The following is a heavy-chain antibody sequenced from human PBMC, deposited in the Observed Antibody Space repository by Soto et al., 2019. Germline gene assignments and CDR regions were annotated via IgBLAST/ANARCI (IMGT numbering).Heavy chain of an antibody. V-gene: IGHV4-4*07. J-gene: IGHJ6*02. CDR1: GGSISNYY. CDR3: AGDQGYYYSALDV. CDR2: IYVRGST. Sequence: QVQLQESGPGLVKPSETLSLTCTVSGGSISNYYWNWIRQSAGKGLEWIGRIYVRGSTNYNPSLESRVTMSVDTSKNQFSLKLSSVTAADTAVYFCAGDQGYYYSALDVWGQGTTVTVSS.